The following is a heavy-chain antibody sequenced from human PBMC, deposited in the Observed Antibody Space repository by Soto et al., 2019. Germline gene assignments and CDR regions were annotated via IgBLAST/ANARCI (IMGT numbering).Heavy chain of an antibody. CDR3: ARDASAAAGRFDY. V-gene: IGHV4-31*03. J-gene: IGHJ4*02. D-gene: IGHD6-13*01. CDR1: GGSIGSVGYY. CDR2: IYYSGST. Sequence: SETLSLTCTVSGGSIGSVGYYWSWIRQHPGKGLEWIGYIYYSGSTYYNPSLKSRVTISVDTSKNQFSLKLSSVTAADTAVYYCARDASAAAGRFDYWGQGTLVTVSS.